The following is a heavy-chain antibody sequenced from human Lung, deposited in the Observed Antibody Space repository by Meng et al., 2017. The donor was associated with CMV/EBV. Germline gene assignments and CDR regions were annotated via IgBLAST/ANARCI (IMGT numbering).Heavy chain of an antibody. CDR1: GFTFTNYW. CDR3: AREYWGPDY. J-gene: IGHJ4*02. Sequence: GESXKISCAASGFTFTNYWMTWVRQAPGKGLEWVGNINEAGSVKHYVDSVKGRFTMSRDNAKNSVYLQMNGLRADDTAVYFCAREYWGPDYRGQGTLVTVSS. D-gene: IGHD7-27*01. CDR2: INEAGSVK. V-gene: IGHV3-7*01.